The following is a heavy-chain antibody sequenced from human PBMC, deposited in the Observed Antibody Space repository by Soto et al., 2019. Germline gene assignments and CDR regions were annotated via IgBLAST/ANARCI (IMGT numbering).Heavy chain of an antibody. Sequence: WASVKVSCKASGFTFTSSAVQWVRQARGQRLEWIGWIVVGSGNTNYAQKFQERVTITRDMSTSTAYMELSSLRPEDTAVYYCAAVGGGSYCTNGVCYEDYYYGMDVWGQGTTVTVSS. CDR3: AAVGGGSYCTNGVCYEDYYYGMDV. J-gene: IGHJ6*02. CDR2: IVVGSGNT. V-gene: IGHV1-58*01. CDR1: GFTFTSSA. D-gene: IGHD2-8*01.